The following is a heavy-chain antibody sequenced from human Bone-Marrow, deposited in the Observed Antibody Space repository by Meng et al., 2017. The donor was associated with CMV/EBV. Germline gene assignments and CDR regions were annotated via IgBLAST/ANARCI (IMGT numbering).Heavy chain of an antibody. V-gene: IGHV4-4*07. Sequence: QALIQELGPGLAQPSETLSLTFIVSGASIKNYNWNWVWQPAGQGLEWIGLIQVIGHTVYNPSLKSRVTVSLDASKRQFSLTLNSVTAADTATYYCAGSRPGGGACDYWGQGILVTVSS. CDR1: GASIKNYN. CDR3: AGSRPGGGACDY. D-gene: IGHD3-16*01. J-gene: IGHJ4*02. CDR2: IQVIGHT.